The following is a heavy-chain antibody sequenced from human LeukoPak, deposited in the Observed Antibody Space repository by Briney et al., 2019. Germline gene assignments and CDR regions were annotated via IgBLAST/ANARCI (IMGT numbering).Heavy chain of an antibody. CDR1: GASIRSGDYY. CDR2: IYDSGST. Sequence: SETLSLTCTVSGASIRSGDYYWSWIRQPPGKGLEWIGYIYDSGSTYYNPSLKSRITISVDTSENRFSLKLSSVTATDTAVYYCARLDELGQMSYGMDVWGQGTTVTVSS. CDR3: ARLDELGQMSYGMDV. D-gene: IGHD1-7*01. V-gene: IGHV4-30-4*01. J-gene: IGHJ6*02.